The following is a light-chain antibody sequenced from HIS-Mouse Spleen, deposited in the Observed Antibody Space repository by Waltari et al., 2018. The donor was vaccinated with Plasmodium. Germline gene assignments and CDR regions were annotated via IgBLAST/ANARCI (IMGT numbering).Light chain of an antibody. CDR1: KLGDKY. CDR2: QDS. CDR3: QAWDSSTVV. J-gene: IGLJ2*01. Sequence: SYELTQPPSVSVSPGQTASITCSGDKLGDKYACWYQQKPGQSPVLVIYQDSKRPSGSPWRCSGSNSGNTATLTISGTQAMDEADYYCQAWDSSTVVFGGGTKLTVL. V-gene: IGLV3-1*01.